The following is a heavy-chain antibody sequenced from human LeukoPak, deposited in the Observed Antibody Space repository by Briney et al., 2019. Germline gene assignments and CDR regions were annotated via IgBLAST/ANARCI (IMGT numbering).Heavy chain of an antibody. CDR1: GFTFSSYA. Sequence: SGGSLRLSCSASGFTFSSYAMHWVRQAPGKGLEYASSITSNGDTTYYTDSVKGRFTISRDNSKNTLYLQMSSLRAEDTAVYYCLKDRLGTGDYWGQGTLVSVSS. CDR2: ITSNGDTT. CDR3: LKDRLGTGDY. J-gene: IGHJ4*02. D-gene: IGHD7-27*01. V-gene: IGHV3-64D*06.